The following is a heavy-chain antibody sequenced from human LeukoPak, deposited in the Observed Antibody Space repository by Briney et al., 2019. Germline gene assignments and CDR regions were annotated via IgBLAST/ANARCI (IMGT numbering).Heavy chain of an antibody. J-gene: IGHJ4*02. CDR2: IYYSGST. Sequence: SQTLSLTCTVSGGSISSGGYYWSWIRQHPGKGLEWIGYIYYSGSTYYNPSLKSRVTISVDTSKNQFSLKLSSVTAADTAVYYCARGAKGDWLLSHFDYWGQGTLVTVSS. D-gene: IGHD3/OR15-3a*01. CDR1: GGSISSGGYY. V-gene: IGHV4-31*03. CDR3: ARGAKGDWLLSHFDY.